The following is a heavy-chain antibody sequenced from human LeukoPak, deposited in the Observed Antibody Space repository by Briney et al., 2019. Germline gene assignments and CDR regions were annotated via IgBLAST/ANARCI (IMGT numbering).Heavy chain of an antibody. D-gene: IGHD5-18*01. Sequence: ASVKVSCKASGYPFTSYAMNWVRQAPGQGLEWMGWINTNTGNPTYAQDFTGRFVFSLDTSVSSAFLQIFNLKVEDTAVYYYATGFSFGSNAFDIWGQGTMVTVSS. J-gene: IGHJ3*02. CDR1: GYPFTSYA. CDR2: INTNTGNP. V-gene: IGHV7-4-1*01. CDR3: ATGFSFGSNAFDI.